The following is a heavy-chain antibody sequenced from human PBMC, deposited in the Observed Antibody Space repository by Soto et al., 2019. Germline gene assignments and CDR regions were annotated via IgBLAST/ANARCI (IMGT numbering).Heavy chain of an antibody. CDR2: ISATGGVS. J-gene: IGHJ4*02. V-gene: IGHV3-23*01. CDR3: AKFGSGGNSAY. CDR1: GFTFSTYA. Sequence: LLESGGGLVQPGGSLRLSCAASGFTFSTYAMTWVRQAPGKGLEWVSAISATGGVSFYGDSVKGRFTISRDNSRNTLYLQMSSLRDEDTAVYDWAKFGSGGNSAYWGQGTLVTVSS. D-gene: IGHD3-10*01.